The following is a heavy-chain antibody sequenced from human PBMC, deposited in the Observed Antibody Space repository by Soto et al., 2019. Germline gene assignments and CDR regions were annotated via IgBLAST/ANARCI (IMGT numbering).Heavy chain of an antibody. D-gene: IGHD4-4*01. CDR1: GGTFSSSA. CDR2: IIPLFRTP. V-gene: IGHV1-69*12. J-gene: IGHJ6*02. CDR3: ARDNDRLQLGGNYYYILDV. Sequence: QVQLVQSGAEMKEPGSSVKVSCKTSGGTFSSSAISWLRQAPRQGLEWMGGIIPLFRTPDYAQKFQGRVTMAADESTSTAYMELSSLRSEDTAVYYCARDNDRLQLGGNYYYILDVWGQGTTITVSS.